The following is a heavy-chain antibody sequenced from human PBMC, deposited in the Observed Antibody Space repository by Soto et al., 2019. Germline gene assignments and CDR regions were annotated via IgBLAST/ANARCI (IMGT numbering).Heavy chain of an antibody. CDR1: GGTFSSYT. CDR2: IIPILGIA. J-gene: IGHJ3*02. CDR3: ASPRGYYGDNDAFDI. V-gene: IGHV1-69*02. Sequence: ASVKVSCKPSGGTFSSYTISWVRQAPGQGLEWMGRIIPILGIANYAQKFQGRVTITADKSTSTAYMELSSLRSEDTAVYYCASPRGYYGDNDAFDIWGQGTMVTVSS. D-gene: IGHD4-17*01.